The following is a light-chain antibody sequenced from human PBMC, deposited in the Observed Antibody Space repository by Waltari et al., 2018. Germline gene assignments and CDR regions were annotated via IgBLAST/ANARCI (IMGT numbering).Light chain of an antibody. CDR2: KDS. V-gene: IGLV3-25*03. Sequence: SYELTQPPSVSVSPGQTARLTCSGDALPKQLAYWYQQKPGQAPVLVIYKDSERPSGIPERFSGSSSGTTVTLTISGVQAEDEADYYCQSADSSGTNVVFGGGTKLTVL. CDR3: QSADSSGTNVV. CDR1: ALPKQL. J-gene: IGLJ2*01.